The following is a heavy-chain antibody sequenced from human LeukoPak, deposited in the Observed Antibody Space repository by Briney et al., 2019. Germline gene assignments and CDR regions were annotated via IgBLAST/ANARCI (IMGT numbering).Heavy chain of an antibody. Sequence: SETLSLTCAVYGGSFSGYYWSWIRQPPGKGLEWIGEISHSGSTNYNPSLKSRVTISVDTSKNQFSLKLSSVTAADTAVYYCARGHLYYYGSGSYYPFDYWGQGTLVTVSS. CDR3: ARGHLYYYGSGSYYPFDY. D-gene: IGHD3-10*01. J-gene: IGHJ4*02. CDR1: GGSFSGYY. CDR2: ISHSGST. V-gene: IGHV4-34*01.